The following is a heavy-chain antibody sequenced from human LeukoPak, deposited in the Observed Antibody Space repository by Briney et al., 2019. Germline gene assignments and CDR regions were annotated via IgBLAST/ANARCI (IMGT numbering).Heavy chain of an antibody. CDR3: ASRKKGMATAGFDY. Sequence: GESLKISCKGSGYSFASYWIGWVRQMPGKGLEWMGIIYPGDPDTRYSPSFQGQVTISAEKSISTAYLQWSSLKASDTALYYCASRKKGMATAGFDYWGQGTLVTVSS. CDR1: GYSFASYW. D-gene: IGHD5-24*01. CDR2: IYPGDPDT. V-gene: IGHV5-51*01. J-gene: IGHJ4*02.